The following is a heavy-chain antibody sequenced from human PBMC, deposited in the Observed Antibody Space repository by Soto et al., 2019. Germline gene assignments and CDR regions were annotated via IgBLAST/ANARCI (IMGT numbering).Heavy chain of an antibody. CDR3: AKDYADILTGYYPYPSFDY. CDR2: ISGSGGST. V-gene: IGHV3-23*01. CDR1: GFTFSSYA. J-gene: IGHJ4*02. Sequence: PGGSLRLSCAASGFTFSSYAMSWVRQAPGKGLEWVSAISGSGGSTYYAGSVKGRFTISRDNSKNTLYLQMNSLRAEDTAVYYCAKDYADILTGYYPYPSFDYWGRGTLVTVSS. D-gene: IGHD3-9*01.